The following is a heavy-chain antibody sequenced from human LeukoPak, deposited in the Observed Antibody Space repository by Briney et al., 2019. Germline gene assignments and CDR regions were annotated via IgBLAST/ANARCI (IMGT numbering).Heavy chain of an antibody. V-gene: IGHV3-23*01. Sequence: GXXXRLSCAASGFIFSSYAMSWVRQAPGKGLEWVSTIGIGGGNTYYAGSVKGRFTISRDNSKNTLYLQMNRLRAEDTALYYCAKKAGGPSDYWGQGTLVTVSS. J-gene: IGHJ4*02. CDR2: IGIGGGNT. CDR1: GFIFSSYA. D-gene: IGHD2-15*01. CDR3: AKKAGGPSDY.